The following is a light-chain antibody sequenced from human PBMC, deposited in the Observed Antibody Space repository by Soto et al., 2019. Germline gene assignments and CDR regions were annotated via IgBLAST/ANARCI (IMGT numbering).Light chain of an antibody. CDR3: QQYGSSRT. V-gene: IGKV3-20*01. CDR2: GAS. CDR1: QSVSSSY. Sequence: EIVLTQSPGTLSLSPGERATLSCRASQSVSSSYLAWYQQKPGQAPRLLIYGASSRATGIPDRFNGSGSGTDFTLTISRLEPEDFAVYYCQQYGSSRTFGQVTKVEIK. J-gene: IGKJ1*01.